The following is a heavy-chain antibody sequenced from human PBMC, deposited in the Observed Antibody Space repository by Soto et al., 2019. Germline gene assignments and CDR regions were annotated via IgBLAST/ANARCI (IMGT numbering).Heavy chain of an antibody. CDR1: GGSISSYY. Sequence: QVQLQESGPGLVKPSETLSLTCTVSGGSISSYYWSWIRRPPGKGLEWIGYIYYSGSTNYNPSLKSRVTISVDTSKNQFSLKLSSVTAADTAVYYCARHVPYCSDTSHCAYGMDVWGQGTTVTVSS. V-gene: IGHV4-59*08. D-gene: IGHD2-2*01. J-gene: IGHJ6*02. CDR2: IYYSGST. CDR3: ARHVPYCSDTSHCAYGMDV.